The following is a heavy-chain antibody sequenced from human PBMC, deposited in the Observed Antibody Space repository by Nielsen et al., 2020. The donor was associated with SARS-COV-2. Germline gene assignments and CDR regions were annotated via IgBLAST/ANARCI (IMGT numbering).Heavy chain of an antibody. CDR3: AKSPPDDYGAGLTDYGMDV. CDR1: GFTFDDYA. V-gene: IGHV3-9*01. Sequence: GGSLRLSCAASGFTFDDYAMHWVRQAPGKGLEWVSGISWNSGSIGYADSVKGRFTISRDNAKNSLYLQMNSLRAEDTALYYCAKSPPDDYGAGLTDYGMDVWGQGTTVTVSS. D-gene: IGHD4-17*01. J-gene: IGHJ6*02. CDR2: ISWNSGSI.